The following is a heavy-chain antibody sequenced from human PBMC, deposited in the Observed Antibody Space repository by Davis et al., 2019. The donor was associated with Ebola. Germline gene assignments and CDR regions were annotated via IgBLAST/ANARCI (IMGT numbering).Heavy chain of an antibody. CDR3: ARDLATVVTRDYYYGMDV. D-gene: IGHD4-23*01. V-gene: IGHV3-23*01. J-gene: IGHJ6*02. CDR1: GFTFSSYA. Sequence: GESLKISCAASGFTFSSYAMSWVRQAPGKGLEWVSAISGSGGSTYYADSVKGRFTISRDNSKNTLYLQMSSLRAEDTAVYYCARDLATVVTRDYYYGMDVWGQGTTVTVSS. CDR2: ISGSGGST.